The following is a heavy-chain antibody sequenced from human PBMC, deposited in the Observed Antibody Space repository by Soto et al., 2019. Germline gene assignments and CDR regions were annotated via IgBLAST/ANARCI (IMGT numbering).Heavy chain of an antibody. CDR1: GSTFTDFT. J-gene: IGHJ3*02. Sequence: GGSLRLSCAGSGSTFTDFTMTWVRQAPGKGLEWVSAISGDGLSTYYAGSVKGRFTISRDNSKTTLYLQMNSLRAEDTAVYYCARRPDAFDIWGRGTMVTVSS. CDR3: ARRPDAFDI. CDR2: ISGDGLST. V-gene: IGHV3-23*01.